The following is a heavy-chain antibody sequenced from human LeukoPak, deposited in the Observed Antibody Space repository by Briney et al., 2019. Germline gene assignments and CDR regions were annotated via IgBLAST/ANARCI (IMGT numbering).Heavy chain of an antibody. J-gene: IGHJ4*02. CDR2: ISSSSSYI. CDR3: ARDLGYCTNGVCYAYHFDY. V-gene: IGHV3-21*01. D-gene: IGHD2-8*01. CDR1: GFTFSSYS. Sequence: PGGALRLSCAASGFTFSSYSMNWVGQAPGKGLEGVSSISSSSSYIYYADSVKGRFTISRDNAKNSLYLQMNSLRAEDTAVYYCARDLGYCTNGVCYAYHFDYWGQGTLVTVSS.